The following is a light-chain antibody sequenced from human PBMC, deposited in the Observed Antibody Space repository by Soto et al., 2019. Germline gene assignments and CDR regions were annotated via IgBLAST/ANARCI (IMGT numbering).Light chain of an antibody. CDR1: QSLSIN. CDR2: GAA. CDR3: QQYHDRWT. V-gene: IGKV3-15*01. J-gene: IGKJ1*01. Sequence: LCPACWSVALGEIVRIACRASQSLSINLAADQQKPGQAPRLLIYGAATRATGVPARCSGSGAGTEFTLAISSLQSEDFAVYFCQQYHDRWTFGQGTKVDI.